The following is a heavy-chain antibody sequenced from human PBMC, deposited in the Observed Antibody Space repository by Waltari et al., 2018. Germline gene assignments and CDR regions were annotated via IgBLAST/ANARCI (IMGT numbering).Heavy chain of an antibody. CDR1: GGSISSHY. J-gene: IGHJ5*02. CDR2: IYYSGST. Sequence: QVQLQESGPGLVKPSETLSLTCTVSGGSISSHYWSWIRQPPGKGLEWIGYIYYSGSTNYNPSLKSRVTISVDTSKNQFSLKLSSVTAADTAVYYCARVRVGGYCSGGSCHLAWFDPWGQGTLVTVSS. D-gene: IGHD2-15*01. V-gene: IGHV4-59*11. CDR3: ARVRVGGYCSGGSCHLAWFDP.